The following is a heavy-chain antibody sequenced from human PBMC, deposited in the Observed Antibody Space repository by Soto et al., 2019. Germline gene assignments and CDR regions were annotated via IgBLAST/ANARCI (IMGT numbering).Heavy chain of an antibody. Sequence: SVKVSCKASGGTFSGYAISWVRQAPGQGLEWMGGIIPIFGTANYAQKFQGRVTITADESTSTAYMELSSLRSEDTAVYYCARGSTRYDYGYYDAFDIWGQGTMVTVSS. CDR1: GGTFSGYA. D-gene: IGHD4-17*01. CDR3: ARGSTRYDYGYYDAFDI. CDR2: IIPIFGTA. J-gene: IGHJ3*02. V-gene: IGHV1-69*13.